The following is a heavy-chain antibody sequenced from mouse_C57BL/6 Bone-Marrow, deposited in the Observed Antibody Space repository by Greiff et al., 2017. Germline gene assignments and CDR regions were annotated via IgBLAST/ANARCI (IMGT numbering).Heavy chain of an antibody. Sequence: QVQLQQSGAELVRPGASVTLSCKASGYTFTDYEMHWVKQTPVHGLEWIGAIDPETGGTAYTQKFKGKAILTADKSSSTAYMELRSLTSEDSAVYYCTRRWAYGNFSWFAYWGQGTLVTVSA. J-gene: IGHJ3*01. CDR2: IDPETGGT. CDR3: TRRWAYGNFSWFAY. V-gene: IGHV1-15*01. D-gene: IGHD2-1*01. CDR1: GYTFTDYE.